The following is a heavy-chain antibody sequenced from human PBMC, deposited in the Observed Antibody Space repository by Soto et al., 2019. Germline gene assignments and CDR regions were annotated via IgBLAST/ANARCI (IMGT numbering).Heavy chain of an antibody. CDR3: ARHTRGGYGESGCGYYYGIGV. CDR1: GGSFRSYS. D-gene: IGHD3-10*01. J-gene: IGHJ6*02. Sequence: SDALSLTCTFTGGSFRSYSWSSIGQPAGKGLEWIGRRYPSGRTNYKPSLKRRVTMSVDTCKNQFSLRLSSVTAADTAVYYCARHTRGGYGESGCGYYYGIGVWGPGDKVPVSS. CDR2: RYPSGRT. V-gene: IGHV4-4*07.